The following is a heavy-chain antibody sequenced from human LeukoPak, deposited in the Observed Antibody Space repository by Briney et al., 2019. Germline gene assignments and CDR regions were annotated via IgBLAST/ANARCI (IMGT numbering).Heavy chain of an antibody. J-gene: IGHJ4*02. CDR2: IWYDGSNK. V-gene: IGHV3-33*01. CDR3: ARIPRLYSSGWYYFDY. D-gene: IGHD6-19*01. CDR1: GFTFSSYG. Sequence: GRSLRLSCAASGFTFSSYGMHWVRQAPGKGLEWVAVIWYDGSNKYYADSVKGRFTISRDNSKNTLYLQMNSLRAEDTAVYYCARIPRLYSSGWYYFDYWGQGTLVTVSS.